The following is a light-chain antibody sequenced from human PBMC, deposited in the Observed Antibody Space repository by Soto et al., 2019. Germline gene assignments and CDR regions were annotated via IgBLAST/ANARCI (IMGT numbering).Light chain of an antibody. V-gene: IGKV3-15*01. CDR1: QSVSSN. CDR2: GAS. CDR3: QQFDRSLPSWT. Sequence: EIVMTQSPATLSVSPGERATLSCRASQSVSSNLAWYQQKPGQAPRLLIYGASTRATGIPARFSGSGSGTEFTLTISSLQSEDFAVYYCQQFDRSLPSWTFGQGTKVE. J-gene: IGKJ1*01.